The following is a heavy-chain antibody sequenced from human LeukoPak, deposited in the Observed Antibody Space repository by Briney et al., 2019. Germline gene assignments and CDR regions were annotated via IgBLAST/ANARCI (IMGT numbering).Heavy chain of an antibody. D-gene: IGHD3-22*01. CDR1: GGSISSYY. V-gene: IGHV4-4*07. CDR3: ARDYDYYDSSGYLGY. Sequence: SETLSLTCTVSGGSISSYYWSWIRQPAGKGLEWIGRIYTSGSTNYNPSLKSRVTMSVDTSKSQFSLKLSSVTAADTAVYYCARDYDYYDSSGYLGYWGQGTLVTVSS. J-gene: IGHJ4*02. CDR2: IYTSGST.